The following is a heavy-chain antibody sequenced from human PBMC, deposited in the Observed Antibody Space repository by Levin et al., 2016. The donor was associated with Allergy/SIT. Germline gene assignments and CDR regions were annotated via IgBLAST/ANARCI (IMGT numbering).Heavy chain of an antibody. CDR1: GFTFSSYS. D-gene: IGHD2-2*01. CDR3: ARKVVVPAAMLHYYYYYGMDV. Sequence: GESLKISCAASGFTFSSYSMNWVRQAPGKGLEWVSYISSSSSTIYYADSVKGRFTISRDNAKNSLYLQMNSLRAEDTAVYYCARKVVVPAAMLHYYYYYGMDVWGQGTTVTVSS. CDR2: ISSSSSTI. V-gene: IGHV3-48*01. J-gene: IGHJ6*02.